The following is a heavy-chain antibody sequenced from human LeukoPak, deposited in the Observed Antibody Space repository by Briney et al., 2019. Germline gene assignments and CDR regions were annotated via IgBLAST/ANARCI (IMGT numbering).Heavy chain of an antibody. CDR2: IYYSGST. D-gene: IGHD3-3*01. CDR3: ARGNYDFWSGTTNYYFDY. V-gene: IGHV4-59*12. Sequence: PSETLSLTCTVSGGSISSYYWSWIRQPPGKGLEWIGYIYYSGSTYYNPSLKSRVTISVDTSKKQFALKLSSVTAADTAVYYCARGNYDFWSGTTNYYFDYWGQGTLVTVSS. J-gene: IGHJ4*02. CDR1: GGSISSYY.